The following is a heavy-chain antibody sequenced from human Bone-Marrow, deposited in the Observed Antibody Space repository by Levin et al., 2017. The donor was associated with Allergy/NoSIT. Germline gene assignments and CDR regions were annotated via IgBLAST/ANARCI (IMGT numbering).Heavy chain of an antibody. J-gene: IGHJ4*02. V-gene: IGHV3-53*01. CDR2: IYSAGST. CDR3: ARGIAAAGTGYFDF. CDR1: GFTVSSNY. Sequence: ASVKVSCAASGFTVSSNYMSWVRQAPGKGLEWVSIIYSAGSTYYADSVKGRFTISRDNSKNTVYLQMNSLRAEDTAVYYCARGIAAAGTGYFDFWGQGTLVTVSS. D-gene: IGHD6-13*01.